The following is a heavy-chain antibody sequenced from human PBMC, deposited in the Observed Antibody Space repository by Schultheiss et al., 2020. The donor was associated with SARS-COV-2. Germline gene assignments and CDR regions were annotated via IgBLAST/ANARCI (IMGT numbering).Heavy chain of an antibody. D-gene: IGHD4-17*01. CDR2: ISGSGGST. J-gene: IGHJ4*02. Sequence: GGSLRLSCAASGFTFSNAWMSWVRQAPGKGLEWVSAISGSGGSTFYADSVKGRFTISRDNSKNTLYLQMNSLRAEDTAVYYCARDPMLTVTTSYFDYWGQGTLVTVSS. V-gene: IGHV3-23*01. CDR3: ARDPMLTVTTSYFDY. CDR1: GFTFSNAW.